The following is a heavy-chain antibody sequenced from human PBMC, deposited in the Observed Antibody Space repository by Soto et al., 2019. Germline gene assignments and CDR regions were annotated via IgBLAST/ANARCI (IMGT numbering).Heavy chain of an antibody. CDR2: IIPIFGTA. CDR3: ARVRGLGDGGVLASDIVLMVYANYGMDV. CDR1: GGTFSSYA. D-gene: IGHD2-8*01. Sequence: ASVKVSCKASGGTFSSYAISWVRQAPGQGLEWMGGIIPIFGTANYAQKFQGRVTITADESTSTAYMELSSLRSEDTAVYYCARVRGLGDGGVLASDIVLMVYANYGMDVWGQGTTVTAP. V-gene: IGHV1-69*13. J-gene: IGHJ6*02.